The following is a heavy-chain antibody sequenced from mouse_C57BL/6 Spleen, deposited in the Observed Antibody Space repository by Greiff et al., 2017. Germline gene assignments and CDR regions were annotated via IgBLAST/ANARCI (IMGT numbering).Heavy chain of an antibody. CDR1: GYSITSGYY. J-gene: IGHJ2*01. V-gene: IGHV3-6*01. Sequence: ESGPGLVKPSQSLSLTCSVTGYSITSGYYWNWIRQFPGNKLEWMGYISYDGSNNYNPSLKNRISITRDTSKYQFFLKLNSVTTEDTATYYCARDSLGEGFYYFDYWGQGTTLTVSS. CDR3: ARDSLGEGFYYFDY. CDR2: ISYDGSN. D-gene: IGHD4-1*01.